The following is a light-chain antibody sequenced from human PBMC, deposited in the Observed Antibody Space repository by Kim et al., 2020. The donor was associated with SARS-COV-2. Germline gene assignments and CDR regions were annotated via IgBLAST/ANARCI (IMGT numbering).Light chain of an antibody. Sequence: ESVGDRVTITWRASQGISSYLAWYQQKPGKAPKLLIYAASTLRSGVPSRFSGSGSGTDFTLAISGLEPGEFATYSCQQLSSYPRAFGGGTKVDIK. V-gene: IGKV1-9*01. CDR3: QQLSSYPRA. CDR1: QGISSY. J-gene: IGKJ4*01. CDR2: AAS.